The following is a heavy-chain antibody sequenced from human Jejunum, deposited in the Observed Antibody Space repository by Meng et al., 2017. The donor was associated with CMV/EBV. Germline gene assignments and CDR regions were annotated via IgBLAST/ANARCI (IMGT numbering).Heavy chain of an antibody. CDR2: ISFDGNNE. Sequence: MVWFRQAPGKGLEWVAVISFDGNNEYYADSVKGRFSISRDNSKNTVFLQMNTLRAEDTAVYYCAKDFGDTTMSDFDYWGQGTLVTVSS. D-gene: IGHD5-18*01. J-gene: IGHJ4*02. CDR3: AKDFGDTTMSDFDY. V-gene: IGHV3-30-3*02.